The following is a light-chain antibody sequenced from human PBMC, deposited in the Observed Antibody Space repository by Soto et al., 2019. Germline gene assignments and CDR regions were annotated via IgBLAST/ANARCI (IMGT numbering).Light chain of an antibody. CDR3: QHYNSWA. V-gene: IGKV1-5*03. J-gene: IGKJ1*01. Sequence: DVQMTQSPSTLSASVGDRVTITCRASQTIGSLLAWYQQKPGKAPNLLIYKASSLESGVPSRFSGSGFGTEFTLTITGQQPDDFATYYCQHYNSWAFGQGTEVEI. CDR2: KAS. CDR1: QTIGSL.